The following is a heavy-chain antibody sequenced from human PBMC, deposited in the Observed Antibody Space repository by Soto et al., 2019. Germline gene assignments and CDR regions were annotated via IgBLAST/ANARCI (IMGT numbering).Heavy chain of an antibody. D-gene: IGHD4-17*01. Sequence: QVQLVESGGGVVQPGRSLRLSCAASGFTFSNYGMHWVRQAPGKGLEWVAVISYDGSNKYYAESVKGRFTISRDNSENTMYLQMTSLRAEDTAVYYCANAYGDYVPFDYWGQGTLVTVSS. J-gene: IGHJ4*02. V-gene: IGHV3-30*18. CDR2: ISYDGSNK. CDR1: GFTFSNYG. CDR3: ANAYGDYVPFDY.